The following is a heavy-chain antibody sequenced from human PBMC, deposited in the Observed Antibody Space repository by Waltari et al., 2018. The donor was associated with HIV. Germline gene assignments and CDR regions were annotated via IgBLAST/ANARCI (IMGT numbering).Heavy chain of an antibody. D-gene: IGHD1-7*01. V-gene: IGHV3-23*01. CDR3: ARDSRSNWNLVDF. CDR1: GFTFTPYA. J-gene: IGHJ4*02. CDR2: ISGSADTGATT. Sequence: EVHLLAFGGGLVQPGGSLRLSCAASGFTFTPYALTWVRQAPGKGPEWVSTISGSADTGATTYYADSVKGRFTISRDDSKDTLYLQMNSLRDEDSAIYYCARDSRSNWNLVDFWGQGTLVTVSS.